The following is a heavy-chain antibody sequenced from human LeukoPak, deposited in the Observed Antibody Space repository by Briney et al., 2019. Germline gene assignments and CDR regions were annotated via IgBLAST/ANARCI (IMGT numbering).Heavy chain of an antibody. J-gene: IGHJ4*02. CDR2: IYYSGST. V-gene: IGHV4-31*11. D-gene: IGHD5-18*01. CDR1: GGSFSGYY. CDR3: ARETRGYSYGFDY. Sequence: SETLSLTCAVYGGSFSGYYWSWIRQHPGKGLEWIGYIYYSGSTYYNPSLKSRVTISVDTSKNQFSLKLSSVTAADTAVYYCARETRGYSYGFDYWGQGTLVTVSS.